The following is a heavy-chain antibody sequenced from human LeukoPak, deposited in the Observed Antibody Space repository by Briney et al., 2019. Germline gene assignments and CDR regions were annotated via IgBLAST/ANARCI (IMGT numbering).Heavy chain of an antibody. Sequence: SETLSLTCAVYGGSFSGYYWSWIRQPPGKGLEGIGEINHSGSTNYNPSLKSRVTISVDTSKNQFSLKLSSVTAADTGVYYCARELVDYDFWSGYYPKYYFDYGGQGTLVTVSS. D-gene: IGHD3-3*01. V-gene: IGHV4-34*01. CDR2: INHSGST. J-gene: IGHJ4*02. CDR3: ARELVDYDFWSGYYPKYYFDY. CDR1: GGSFSGYY.